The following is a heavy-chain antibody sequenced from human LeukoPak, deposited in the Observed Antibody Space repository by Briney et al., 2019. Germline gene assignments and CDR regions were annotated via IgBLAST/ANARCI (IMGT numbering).Heavy chain of an antibody. CDR2: MSFDVNNK. V-gene: IGHV3-30*04. CDR3: ARGRSYYYDSSGYYGFDY. Sequence: GGSLRLSCVTSGFTFSSYAFHWVRQAPGKGLEWVATMSFDVNNKYYADSVKGRFTISRDNSKNTLYLQMNSLRAEDTAVYYCARGRSYYYDSSGYYGFDYWGQGTLVTVSS. J-gene: IGHJ4*02. CDR1: GFTFSSYA. D-gene: IGHD3-22*01.